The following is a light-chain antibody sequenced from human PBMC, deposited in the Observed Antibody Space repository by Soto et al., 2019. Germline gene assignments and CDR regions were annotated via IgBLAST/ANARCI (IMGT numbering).Light chain of an antibody. CDR1: SSNIGSNY. CDR2: DNN. Sequence: QSVLTQPPSASGTPGQRVTISCSGSSSNIGSNYVYWYQQVPGTAPTLLIYDNNQRPSGVPDRFSGSRSGTSASLAISGLRSEDEADYYCAVWDVSPSGWVFGGGTQLTVL. CDR3: AVWDVSPSGWV. J-gene: IGLJ3*02. V-gene: IGLV1-47*02.